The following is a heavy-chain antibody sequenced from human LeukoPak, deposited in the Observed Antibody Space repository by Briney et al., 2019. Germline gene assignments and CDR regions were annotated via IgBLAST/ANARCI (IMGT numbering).Heavy chain of an antibody. CDR3: AKDPGLGSH. CDR1: GFTFSSYG. V-gene: IGHV3-30*18. D-gene: IGHD6-19*01. J-gene: IGHJ4*02. Sequence: GGSLRLSYAASGFTFSSYGMHWVRQAPGKGLEWVAVISYDGSNKYYADSVKGRFTISRDNSKNTLYLQMNSLRAEDTAVYYCAKDPGLGSHWGQGTLVTVSS. CDR2: ISYDGSNK.